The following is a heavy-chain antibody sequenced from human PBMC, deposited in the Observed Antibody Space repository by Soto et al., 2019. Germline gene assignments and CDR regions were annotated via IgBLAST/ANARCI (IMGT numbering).Heavy chain of an antibody. D-gene: IGHD3-3*01. CDR1: GGSFSGYY. Sequence: SETLSLTCAVYGGSFSGYYWSWIRQPPGKGLEWIGEINHSGSTNYNPSLKSRVTISVDTSKNQFSLKLSSVTAADTAVYYCATYTITIFGVVGYWGQGTLVTVST. CDR3: ATYTITIFGVVGY. CDR2: INHSGST. V-gene: IGHV4-34*01. J-gene: IGHJ4*02.